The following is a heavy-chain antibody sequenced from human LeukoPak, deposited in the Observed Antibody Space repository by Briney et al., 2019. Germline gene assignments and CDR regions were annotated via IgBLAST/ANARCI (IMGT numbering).Heavy chain of an antibody. Sequence: PGGSLRLSCAVSGFTFSSYAMHWVRQAPGKGLEWVAVISYDGSNKYYADSVKGRFTISRDNSKNTLYLQMNSLRAEDTAVYYCAREGIAVAGIPQFDYWGQGTLVTVSS. J-gene: IGHJ4*02. CDR1: GFTFSSYA. D-gene: IGHD6-19*01. CDR3: AREGIAVAGIPQFDY. CDR2: ISYDGSNK. V-gene: IGHV3-30-3*01.